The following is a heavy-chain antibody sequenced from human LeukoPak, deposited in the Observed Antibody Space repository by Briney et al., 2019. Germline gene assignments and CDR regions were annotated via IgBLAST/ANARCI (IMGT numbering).Heavy chain of an antibody. V-gene: IGHV1-46*03. D-gene: IGHD3-16*01. Sequence: GASVKVSCKTSGYIFTSYYLHWVRQAPGQGLEWLGVVYPSAGTSDPAQRFRARITLSDDPSTSTAYMELRSLKSEDTAIYLCVREYHGGYFDFWGQGTLVTVSS. CDR2: VYPSAGTS. J-gene: IGHJ4*02. CDR1: GYIFTSYY. CDR3: VREYHGGYFDF.